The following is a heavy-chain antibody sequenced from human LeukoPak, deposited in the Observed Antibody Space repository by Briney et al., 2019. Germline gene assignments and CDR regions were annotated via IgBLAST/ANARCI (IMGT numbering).Heavy chain of an antibody. CDR3: ARGSNWNSYDY. CDR1: GGSISSYS. V-gene: IGHV4-59*08. J-gene: IGHJ4*02. D-gene: IGHD1-1*01. Sequence: SETLSLTCIVSGGSISSYSWNWIRQSPGKGLEWVGYISHSGTTSYNSSLKSRVTISVDTSKNQLSLKLSSVTAADTAVYYCARGSNWNSYDYWGQGTLVTVSS. CDR2: ISHSGTT.